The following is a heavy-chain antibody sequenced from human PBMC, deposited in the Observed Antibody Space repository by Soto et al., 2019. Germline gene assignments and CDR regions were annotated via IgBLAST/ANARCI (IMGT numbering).Heavy chain of an antibody. CDR1: VFTFSSYS. Sequence: GSLRLSGAASVFTFSSYSMNWVRQAPGKGLEWVSSITSSSSYMYYADSVKGRFTISRDNAKNSLYLQMNSLRAEDTAVYYCARATGTRNWFDPWGQGTLVTVSS. V-gene: IGHV3-21*01. CDR2: ITSSSSYM. J-gene: IGHJ5*02. D-gene: IGHD1-1*01. CDR3: ARATGTRNWFDP.